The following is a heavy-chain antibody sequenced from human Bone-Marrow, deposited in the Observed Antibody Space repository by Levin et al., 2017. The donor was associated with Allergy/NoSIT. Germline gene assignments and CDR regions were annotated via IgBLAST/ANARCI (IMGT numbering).Heavy chain of an antibody. Sequence: RAGVSLRLSCVASGLTFDDYAMHWVRQAPGKGLEWVSSISWNSGGIDYADSVRGRFIISRDNAKKSLYLQMNSLMSEDTAMYYCVKDTSRGSGWDVWSYGMDVWGQGTTVTVSS. V-gene: IGHV3-9*01. J-gene: IGHJ6*02. CDR3: VKDTSRGSGWDVWSYGMDV. D-gene: IGHD6-19*01. CDR2: ISWNSGGI. CDR1: GLTFDDYA.